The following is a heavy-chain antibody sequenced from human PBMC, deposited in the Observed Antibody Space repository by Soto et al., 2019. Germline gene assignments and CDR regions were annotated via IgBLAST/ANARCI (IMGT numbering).Heavy chain of an antibody. Sequence: SEILSLTCTVSGGSISSYYWSWIRQPPGKGLEWIGYIYYSGSTNYNPSLKSRVTISVDTSKNPFSLKLSSVTAADTAVYYCARSANGIAAAGLFDYWGQGTLVTVSS. J-gene: IGHJ4*02. D-gene: IGHD6-13*01. V-gene: IGHV4-59*08. CDR1: GGSISSYY. CDR2: IYYSGST. CDR3: ARSANGIAAAGLFDY.